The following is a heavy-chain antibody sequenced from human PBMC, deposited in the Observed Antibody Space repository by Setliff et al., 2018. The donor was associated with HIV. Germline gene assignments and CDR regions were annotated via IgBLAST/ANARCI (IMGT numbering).Heavy chain of an antibody. V-gene: IGHV4-34*01. D-gene: IGHD6-13*01. CDR2: INHSGRT. CDR3: RFTGREGAAAGEDLPYVEDVVEDV. Sequence: SETLSLTCAVYGGSFSGYYWSWNRQPPGKGLEWIGEINHSGRTNYSPSLKSRVTISVDTSKNQFSLKLSSVTAADTAVYYCRFTGREGAAAGEDLPYVEDVVEDVWGQGTTVTVSS. J-gene: IGHJ6*02. CDR1: GGSFSGYY.